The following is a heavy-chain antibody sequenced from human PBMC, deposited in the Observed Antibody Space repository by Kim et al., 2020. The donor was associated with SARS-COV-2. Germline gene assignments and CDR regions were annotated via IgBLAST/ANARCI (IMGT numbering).Heavy chain of an antibody. D-gene: IGHD3-10*01. J-gene: IGHJ6*02. CDR2: IGTAGDT. CDR1: GFTFSSYD. CDR3: ARVPPCIYGSGSYCLGYFGMDV. Sequence: GGSLRLSCAASGFTFSSYDMHWVRQATGKGLEWVSAIGTAGDTYYPGSVKGRFTISRENAKNSLYLQMNSLRAGDTAVYYCARVPPCIYGSGSYCLGYFGMDVWGQGTTVTVSS. V-gene: IGHV3-13*01.